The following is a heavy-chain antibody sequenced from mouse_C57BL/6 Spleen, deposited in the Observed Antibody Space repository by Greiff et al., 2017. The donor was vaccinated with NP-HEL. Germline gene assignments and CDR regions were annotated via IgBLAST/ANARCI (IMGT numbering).Heavy chain of an antibody. CDR2: IDPSDSET. D-gene: IGHD2-12*01. Sequence: QVQLQQSGAELVRPGSSVKLSCKASGYTFTSYWMHWVKQRPIQGLEWIGNIDPSDSETHYNQKFKDKATLTVDKSSSTAYMQLSSLTSEDSAVYYCAREGLRQGYYYAMDYWGQGTSVTVSS. CDR3: AREGLRQGYYYAMDY. J-gene: IGHJ4*01. V-gene: IGHV1-52*01. CDR1: GYTFTSYW.